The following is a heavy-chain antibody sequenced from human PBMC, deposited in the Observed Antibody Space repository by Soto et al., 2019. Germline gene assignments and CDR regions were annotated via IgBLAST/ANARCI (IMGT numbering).Heavy chain of an antibody. CDR3: AKSGGGTLGGYYYYMDV. V-gene: IGHV3-23*01. Sequence: GGSLRLSCAASGFTFSSYAMSWVRQAPGKGLEWVSAISGSGGSTYYADSVKGRFTISRDNSKNALYLQMNSLRAEDTAVYYCAKSGGGTLGGYYYYMDVWGKGTTVTVSS. D-gene: IGHD1-1*01. CDR2: ISGSGGST. J-gene: IGHJ6*03. CDR1: GFTFSSYA.